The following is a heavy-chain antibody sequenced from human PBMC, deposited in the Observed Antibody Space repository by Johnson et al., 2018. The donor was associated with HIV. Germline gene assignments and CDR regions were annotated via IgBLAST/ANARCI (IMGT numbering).Heavy chain of an antibody. CDR2: IAASGDST. V-gene: IGHV3-23*04. D-gene: IGHD6-19*01. CDR1: GFTFHTYV. Sequence: VQLVESGGGLVQRGGSLRLSCAASGFTFHTYVMNWVRQAPGKGLEWVSLIAASGDSTYYADSVRGRFTISRDNSKNTLYLQMNSLRAEDTAVYYCARVKQWLLRGGTDAFDIWGQGTLVTVSS. CDR3: ARVKQWLLRGGTDAFDI. J-gene: IGHJ3*02.